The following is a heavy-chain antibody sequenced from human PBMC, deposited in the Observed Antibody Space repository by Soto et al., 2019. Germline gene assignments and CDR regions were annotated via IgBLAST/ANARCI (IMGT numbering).Heavy chain of an antibody. CDR3: ARERIVVVTAPPDCYGMDV. CDR2: IIPIFGTA. Sequence: QVQLVQSGAEVKKPGSSVKVSCKASGGTFSSYAISWVRQAPGQGLEWMGGIIPIFGTANYAQKFQGRVTITADESRSTAYMELSRLRSEDTAVYYFARERIVVVTAPPDCYGMDVWGQGTTVTVSS. D-gene: IGHD2-21*02. CDR1: GGTFSSYA. J-gene: IGHJ6*02. V-gene: IGHV1-69*12.